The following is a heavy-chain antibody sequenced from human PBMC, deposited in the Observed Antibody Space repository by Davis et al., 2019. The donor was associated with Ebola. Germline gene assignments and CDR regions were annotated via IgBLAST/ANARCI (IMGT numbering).Heavy chain of an antibody. V-gene: IGHV1-18*01. J-gene: IGHJ3*01. CDR1: GYTFTSYG. Sequence: ASVKVSCKASGYTFTSYGISWVRQAPGQGLEWMGWISAYNGNTMYAQKVQGRVTMTTDTSTNTLYMELRSLRFDDTALYYCARDAVGNPFTAFDVWGRGTLVTVSS. CDR2: ISAYNGNT. D-gene: IGHD1-26*01. CDR3: ARDAVGNPFTAFDV.